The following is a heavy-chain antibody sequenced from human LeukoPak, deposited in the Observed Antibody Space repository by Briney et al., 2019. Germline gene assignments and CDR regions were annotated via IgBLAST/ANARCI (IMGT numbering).Heavy chain of an antibody. Sequence: PGGSLRLSCAASGFTFSNYWMTWVRQAPGKRLEWVAHINQDGSEEHYMDSAKARFTISRDNAKNSLSLQMNSLRAEDTAVYYCVRDGGVSGYDLLDYWGQGTLVTVSS. CDR1: GFTFSNYW. V-gene: IGHV3-7*01. CDR2: INQDGSEE. J-gene: IGHJ4*02. D-gene: IGHD5-12*01. CDR3: VRDGGVSGYDLLDY.